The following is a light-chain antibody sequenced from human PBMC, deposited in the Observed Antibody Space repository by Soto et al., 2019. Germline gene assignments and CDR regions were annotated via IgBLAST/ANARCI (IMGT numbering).Light chain of an antibody. Sequence: QSALTQPPSASGSPGQSLTTSCLGTSRAVGGYNYVSWYQQHPGKAPKLMIYEVSKRPSGVPDRFSGSKSANTASLTVSGLQAEDEADYYCSSYAGSNNFVFGTGTKVTVL. V-gene: IGLV2-8*01. J-gene: IGLJ1*01. CDR2: EVS. CDR3: SSYAGSNNFV. CDR1: SRAVGGYNY.